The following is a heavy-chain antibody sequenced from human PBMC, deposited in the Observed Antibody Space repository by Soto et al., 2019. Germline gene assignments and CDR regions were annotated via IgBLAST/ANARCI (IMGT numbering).Heavy chain of an antibody. V-gene: IGHV4-31*03. CDR3: ASFGRDFGRLSPMGYYNMDV. CDR2: IYLSGGT. Sequence: QVQLQESGPGLVKPSQTLSLTCTVSGGSISSGGYYWSWIRQHPGKGLEWIGYIYLSGGTNYNPSLRSRVTLSVDTSKNQFSLKLRAVTAADTAVYYCASFGRDFGRLSPMGYYNMDVWGKGTTVTVSS. D-gene: IGHD2-15*01. J-gene: IGHJ6*03. CDR1: GGSISSGGYY.